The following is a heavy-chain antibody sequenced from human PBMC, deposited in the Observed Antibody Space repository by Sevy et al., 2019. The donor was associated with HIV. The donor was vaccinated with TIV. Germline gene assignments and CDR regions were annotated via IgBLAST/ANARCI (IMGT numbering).Heavy chain of an antibody. V-gene: IGHV3-30-3*01. CDR2: ISYDGSNK. D-gene: IGHD3-10*01. CDR3: ARGEGTMVRGVIAASDY. CDR1: GFTFSSYA. Sequence: GGSLRLSCAASGFTFSSYAMHWVRQAPGKGLEWVAVISYDGSNKYYAHSVKGRFTISRDNSKNTLYLQMNSLRAEDTAVYYCARGEGTMVRGVIAASDYWGQGTLVTVSS. J-gene: IGHJ4*02.